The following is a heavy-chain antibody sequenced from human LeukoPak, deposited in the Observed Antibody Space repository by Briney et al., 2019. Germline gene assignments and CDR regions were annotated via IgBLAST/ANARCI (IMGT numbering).Heavy chain of an antibody. CDR3: ARGLRYYDYASFDP. CDR2: ISAYNGNT. V-gene: IGHV1-18*01. D-gene: IGHD3-16*01. J-gene: IGHJ5*02. Sequence: ASVKVSCKASGYTFTSYGISWVRQAPGQGLEWMGWISAYNGNTNYAQKLQGRVTITTDTSTSTAYMELRSLRSDDTAVYYCARGLRYYDYASFDPWGQGTLVTVSS. CDR1: GYTFTSYG.